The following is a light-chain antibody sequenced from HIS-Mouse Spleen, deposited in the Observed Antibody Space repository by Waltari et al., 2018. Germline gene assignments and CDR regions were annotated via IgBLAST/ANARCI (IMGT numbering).Light chain of an antibody. V-gene: IGLV3-10*01. CDR3: YSTDSSGNHRV. CDR2: EDS. CDR1: ALPKKY. J-gene: IGLJ2*01. Sequence: YDLTQPPSVSLSPGQTARITSSVDALPKKYASLYQQKSCQAPVLVIYEDSKRPSGIHERFSCSSSGTMATLTISGAQVEDEADYYCYSTDSSGNHRVFGGGTKLTVL.